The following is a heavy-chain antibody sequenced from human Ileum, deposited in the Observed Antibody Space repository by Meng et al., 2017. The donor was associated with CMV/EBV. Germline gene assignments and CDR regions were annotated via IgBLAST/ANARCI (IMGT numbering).Heavy chain of an antibody. CDR2: INYDGSDE. V-gene: IGHV3-30*02. Sequence: CAASGFTFSSYGMHWVRQAPGKGLEWVAFINYDGSDEYYADSVKGRFTTSRDNSRNTLYLQMNSLRADDTAVYYCATQILGLALHDYWGQGTLVTVSS. J-gene: IGHJ4*02. CDR1: GFTFSSYG. CDR3: ATQILGLALHDY.